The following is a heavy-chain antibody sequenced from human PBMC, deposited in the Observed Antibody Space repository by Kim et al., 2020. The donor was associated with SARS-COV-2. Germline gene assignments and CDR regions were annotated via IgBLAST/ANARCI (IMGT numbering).Heavy chain of an antibody. V-gene: IGHV3-23*01. D-gene: IGHD3-16*01. Sequence: GGSLRLSCAASGFTFSNYDMHWVRQAPGKGLEWVSAITGSGATTYYADSVKGRFSISRDNSKNTLYLEMNSLRVEDTALYYCAKGGPGNPLDFWGQGALV. CDR3: AKGGPGNPLDF. CDR2: ITGSGATT. CDR1: GFTFSNYD. J-gene: IGHJ4*02.